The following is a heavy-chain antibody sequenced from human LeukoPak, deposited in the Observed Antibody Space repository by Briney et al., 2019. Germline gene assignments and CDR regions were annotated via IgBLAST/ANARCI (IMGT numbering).Heavy chain of an antibody. CDR3: AKGTYYDFWSGYPDDAFDI. J-gene: IGHJ3*02. CDR2: ISGSGGST. CDR1: GFTFSSYA. D-gene: IGHD3-3*01. V-gene: IGHV3-23*01. Sequence: PGGSLRLSCAASGFTFSSYAMSWVRQAPGKGLEWVSAISGSGGSTYYADSVKGRFTISRDNSKNTLYLQMNSLRAEDTAVYYCAKGTYYDFWSGYPDDAFDIWGQGTMVTVSS.